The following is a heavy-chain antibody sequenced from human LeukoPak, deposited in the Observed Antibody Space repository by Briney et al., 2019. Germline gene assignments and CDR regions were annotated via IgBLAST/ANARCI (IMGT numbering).Heavy chain of an antibody. CDR3: AKGSLGGYSWSYFDY. D-gene: IGHD3-22*01. CDR2: ISGSGGST. V-gene: IGHV3-23*01. CDR1: GFTFSSYA. J-gene: IGHJ4*02. Sequence: PGGSLRLSCAASGFTFSSYAMSWVRQAPGKGLDWVSAISGSGGSTYYADSVKGRFTISRDNSKNTLYLQMNSLRAEDTAVYYCAKGSLGGYSWSYFDYWGQGTLVTVSS.